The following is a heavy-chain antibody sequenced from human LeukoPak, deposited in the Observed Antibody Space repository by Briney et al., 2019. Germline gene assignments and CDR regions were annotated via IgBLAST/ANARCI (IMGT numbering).Heavy chain of an antibody. CDR1: GFTVSSNY. CDR2: IKQDGSEK. J-gene: IGHJ4*02. CDR3: ARGKRGYSFGDY. Sequence: PGGSLRLSCAASGFTVSSNYMSWVRQAPGKGLEWVANIKQDGSEKYYVDSVKGRFTISRDNAKNSLFLQMNNLRAEDTAVYYCARGKRGYSFGDYWGQGTLVTVSS. V-gene: IGHV3-7*01. D-gene: IGHD5-18*01.